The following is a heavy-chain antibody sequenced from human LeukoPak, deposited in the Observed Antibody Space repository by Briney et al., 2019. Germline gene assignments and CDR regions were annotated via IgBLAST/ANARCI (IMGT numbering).Heavy chain of an antibody. CDR1: GFTFSGHA. CDR2: ISYDGSNS. CDR3: AKDWGQRGVGATLGH. D-gene: IGHD1-26*01. J-gene: IGHJ4*02. Sequence: GGSLRLSCAASGFTFSGHAMVWVRQGPGKGLEWVSFISYDGSNSVYADSVMGRFTISRGNSKNTVDLQINSLRFEDTAIYYCAKDWGQRGVGATLGHWGQGTLVIVSS. V-gene: IGHV3-30*18.